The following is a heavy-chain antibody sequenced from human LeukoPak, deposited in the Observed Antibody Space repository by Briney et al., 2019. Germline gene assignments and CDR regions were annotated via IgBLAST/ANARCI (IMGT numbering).Heavy chain of an antibody. CDR3: ARDPSFDYGDHGNWFDP. CDR1: GYSISSGYY. D-gene: IGHD4-17*01. Sequence: PSETPSLTCTISGYSISSGYYWGWIRQPPGKGLEWIGSIYHSGSTYYNPSLKSRVTISVDTSKNQFSLKLSSVTAADTAVYYCARDPSFDYGDHGNWFDPWGQGTLVTVSS. CDR2: IYHSGST. V-gene: IGHV4-38-2*02. J-gene: IGHJ5*02.